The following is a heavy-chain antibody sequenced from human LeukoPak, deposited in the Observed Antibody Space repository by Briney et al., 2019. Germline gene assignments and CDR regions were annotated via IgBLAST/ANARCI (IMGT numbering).Heavy chain of an antibody. V-gene: IGHV5-51*01. Sequence: AGESLKISCKGSGYSFTSYWIGWVRQMPGKGLEWMGIIYPGDSDTRYSPSFQGQVTISADKSISTAYLQWSSLKASDTAMYYCARSLGEPAAILGWFDPWGQGTLVTVSS. CDR2: IYPGDSDT. J-gene: IGHJ5*02. D-gene: IGHD2-2*01. CDR1: GYSFTSYW. CDR3: ARSLGEPAAILGWFDP.